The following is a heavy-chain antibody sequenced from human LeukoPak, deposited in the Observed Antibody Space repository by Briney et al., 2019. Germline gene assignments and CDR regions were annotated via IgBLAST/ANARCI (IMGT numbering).Heavy chain of an antibody. Sequence: GGSLRLSCAASGFTFSDYYMSWIRQAPGKGLEWVSYISGSGSTIYYADSVKGRFTISRDNAKNSLYLQMNSLRAEDTAVYYCARVALYDSSGYYCDYWGQGTLVTVSS. CDR3: ARVALYDSSGYYCDY. D-gene: IGHD3-22*01. V-gene: IGHV3-11*04. CDR2: ISGSGSTI. CDR1: GFTFSDYY. J-gene: IGHJ4*02.